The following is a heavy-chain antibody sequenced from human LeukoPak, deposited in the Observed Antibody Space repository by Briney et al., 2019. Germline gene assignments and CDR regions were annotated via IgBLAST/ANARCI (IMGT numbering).Heavy chain of an antibody. CDR3: VARAGGFRHFDY. V-gene: IGHV3-23*01. Sequence: GGSLRLSCAASGFIFSSYAMSWVRQAPGKGLEWVSGIGDSGGKTDSADSGKGRFSISRDNSKGRVYLQMNSLRAEDTAVYYCVARAGGFRHFDYWGQGTLVTVSS. CDR2: IGDSGGKT. D-gene: IGHD3-10*01. J-gene: IGHJ4*02. CDR1: GFIFSSYA.